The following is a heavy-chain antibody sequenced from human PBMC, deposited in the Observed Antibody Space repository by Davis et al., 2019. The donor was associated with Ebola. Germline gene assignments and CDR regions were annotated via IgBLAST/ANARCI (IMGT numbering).Heavy chain of an antibody. D-gene: IGHD2-15*01. Sequence: AASVKVSCKASGGTFSSYAISWVRQAPGQGLEWMGGIIPIFGTPNYAQKFQGRVTITADESTSTAYMKLSSLRSEDTAVYYCARAAAHWYFDLWGRGTLVTVSS. V-gene: IGHV1-69*13. CDR2: IIPIFGTP. J-gene: IGHJ2*01. CDR1: GGTFSSYA. CDR3: ARAAAHWYFDL.